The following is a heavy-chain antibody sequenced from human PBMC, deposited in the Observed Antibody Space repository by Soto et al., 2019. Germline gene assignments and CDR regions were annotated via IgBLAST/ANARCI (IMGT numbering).Heavy chain of an antibody. D-gene: IGHD6-13*01. CDR1: GGSISSGGYS. J-gene: IGHJ4*02. Sequence: QLQLQQSGSGLVKPSQTLSLACAVSGGSISSGGYSWSWIRQPPGKGLEWNGYIDHSGSTYYIPSLKSRVTITVDRSKNQFSLKLSSVTAADTAVYYCARGLNTAAALDYWGQGTLVTVSS. CDR2: IDHSGST. CDR3: ARGLNTAAALDY. V-gene: IGHV4-30-2*01.